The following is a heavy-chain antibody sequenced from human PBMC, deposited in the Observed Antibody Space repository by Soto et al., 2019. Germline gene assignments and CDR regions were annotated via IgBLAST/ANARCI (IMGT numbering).Heavy chain of an antibody. CDR1: GGTFSIYT. J-gene: IGHJ4*01. Sequence: HVQLVQSGAEVKKPGSSVKVSCKASGGTFSIYTISWVRQAPGQGLEWMGRIIPILGIANYAQKFKGRVTITADKSTSTAYMELSSLRSEDTAVYYCAMEYCISTSCYRDYWGHGTLVTVSS. CDR2: IIPILGIA. D-gene: IGHD2-2*01. V-gene: IGHV1-69*02. CDR3: AMEYCISTSCYRDY.